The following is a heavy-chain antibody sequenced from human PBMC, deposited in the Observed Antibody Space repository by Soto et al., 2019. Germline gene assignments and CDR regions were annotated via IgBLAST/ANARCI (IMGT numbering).Heavy chain of an antibody. CDR3: ARGDGDYYDGNGYLGRH. J-gene: IGHJ4*02. V-gene: IGHV3-74*01. CDR2: IKSDGSGT. D-gene: IGHD3-22*01. Sequence: EVQLVESGGGLVQPGGSLRLSCAPSGFTFSSYWMHWVRQAHGKGLVWVSRIKSDGSGTIYADSVKGRLTISRDNAKNTLYHQMNSLRAEDTAVYYCARGDGDYYDGNGYLGRHWGQGTLVTVSP. CDR1: GFTFSSYW.